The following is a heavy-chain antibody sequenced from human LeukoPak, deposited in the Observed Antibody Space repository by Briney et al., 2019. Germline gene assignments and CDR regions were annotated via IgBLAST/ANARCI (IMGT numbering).Heavy chain of an antibody. V-gene: IGHV4-39*07. Sequence: PSETLSLTCTVSGGSISSSSYYWGWIRQPPGKGLEWIGSIYYSGSTYYNPSLKSRVTISVDTSKNQFSLKLSSVTAADTAVYYCARDEVDTGQFDYWGQGTLVTVSS. CDR1: GGSISSSSYY. CDR3: ARDEVDTGQFDY. CDR2: IYYSGST. D-gene: IGHD5-18*01. J-gene: IGHJ4*02.